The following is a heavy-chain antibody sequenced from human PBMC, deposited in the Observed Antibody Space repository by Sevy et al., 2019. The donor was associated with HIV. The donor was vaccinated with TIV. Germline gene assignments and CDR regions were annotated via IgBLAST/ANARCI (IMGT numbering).Heavy chain of an antibody. V-gene: IGHV3-21*03. CDR2: ISSTSSYI. J-gene: IGHJ4*02. CDR3: VRATYISGSDYFDY. CDR1: GFTFSGYT. D-gene: IGHD5-18*01. Sequence: GESLKISCTAAGFTFSGYTMNWVRQAPGKGLEWISSISSTSSYIEYADSVKGRFTISRDNAKNSLYLQMNGLTAEDTAVYFCVRATYISGSDYFDYWGQGTLVTVSS.